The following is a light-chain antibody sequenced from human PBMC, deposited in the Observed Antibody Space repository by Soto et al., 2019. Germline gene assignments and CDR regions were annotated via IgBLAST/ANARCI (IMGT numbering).Light chain of an antibody. J-gene: IGLJ2*01. CDR2: DNN. V-gene: IGLV1-47*02. Sequence: QSVLTQPPSASGTPGQWVTISCSGSSSNIGSNSVYWYQQLPGTAPKLIIYDNNQRPSGVPDRFSGSKSGTSASLAISGLRSEDEADYYCAAWDDSLSVLFGGGTKLTVL. CDR3: AAWDDSLSVL. CDR1: SSNIGSNS.